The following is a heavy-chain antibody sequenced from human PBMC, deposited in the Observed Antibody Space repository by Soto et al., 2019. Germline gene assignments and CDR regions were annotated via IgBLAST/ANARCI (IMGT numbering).Heavy chain of an antibody. CDR1: GFTFSSYG. V-gene: IGHV3-33*01. CDR3: ARDLHVYYYGMDV. CDR2: IWYDGSNK. J-gene: IGHJ6*02. Sequence: PGCSLRLSCAASGFTFSSYGMHWVRQAPGKGLEWVAVIWYDGSNKYYADSVKGRFTISRDNPKNTLYLQMNSLRAEDTAVYYCARDLHVYYYGMDVWGQGTTVTVSS.